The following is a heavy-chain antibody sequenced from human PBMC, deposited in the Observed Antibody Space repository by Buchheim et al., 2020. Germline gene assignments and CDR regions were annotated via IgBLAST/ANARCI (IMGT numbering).Heavy chain of an antibody. D-gene: IGHD1-26*01. J-gene: IGHJ6*02. Sequence: EVQLLESGGGLVQAGGSLRLSCSASGFTFNSYGMNWVRQAPGKGLEWVSGIIGGGATTYYTDSVKGRFTISRDNSKNTLYLQMNSLRAEDTAIYYCAKGAVSGSSSYHGMDVWGQGTT. V-gene: IGHV3-23*01. CDR3: AKGAVSGSSSYHGMDV. CDR1: GFTFNSYG. CDR2: IIGGGATT.